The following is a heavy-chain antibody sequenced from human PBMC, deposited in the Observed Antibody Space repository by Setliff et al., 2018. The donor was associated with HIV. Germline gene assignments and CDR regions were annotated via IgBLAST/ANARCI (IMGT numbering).Heavy chain of an antibody. J-gene: IGHJ4*02. V-gene: IGHV3-7*05. CDR1: GFMFSDYW. CDR3: VKWNYPNS. CDR2: IKEDGSEM. D-gene: IGHD1-7*01. Sequence: GGSLRLSCVVSGFMFSDYWMNWVRQAPGKGLEWVANIKEDGSEMYYIDSVKGRFTIFRDNTKNSLYLQMNRLRVEDTAVYYCVKWNYPNSWGQGTLVTVSS.